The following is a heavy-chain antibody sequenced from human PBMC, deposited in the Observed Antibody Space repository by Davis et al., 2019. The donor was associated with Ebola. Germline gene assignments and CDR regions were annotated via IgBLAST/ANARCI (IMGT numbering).Heavy chain of an antibody. CDR3: ARLRRDAFDI. J-gene: IGHJ3*02. V-gene: IGHV4-39*01. Sequence: MPSETLSLTCTVSGGSISSSSYYWGWIRQPPGKGLEWIGRIYYSGSTYYNPSLKSRVTISLDTSKNQFSLKLSSVTAADTAVYYCARLRRDAFDIWGQGTMVTVSS. CDR2: IYYSGST. CDR1: GGSISSSSYY.